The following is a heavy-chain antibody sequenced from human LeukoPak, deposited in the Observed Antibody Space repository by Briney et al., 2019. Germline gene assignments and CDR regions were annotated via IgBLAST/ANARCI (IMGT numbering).Heavy chain of an antibody. Sequence: SVKVSCKASGGAFSSYAISWVRQAPGQGLEWMGGIIPIFGTANYAQKFQGRVTITADESTSTAYMELSSLRSEDTAVYYCASLFLGYCSSTSCPTDYWGQGTLVTVSS. CDR1: GGAFSSYA. V-gene: IGHV1-69*13. CDR3: ASLFLGYCSSTSCPTDY. D-gene: IGHD2-2*01. J-gene: IGHJ4*02. CDR2: IIPIFGTA.